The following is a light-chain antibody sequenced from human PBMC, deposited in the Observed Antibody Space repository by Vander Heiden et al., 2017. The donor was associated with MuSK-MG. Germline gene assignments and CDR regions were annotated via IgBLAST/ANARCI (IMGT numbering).Light chain of an antibody. CDR1: SSDVGGYNY. CDR3: SSYKSSSTRV. CDR2: ALS. V-gene: IGLV2-14*04. Sequence: ISCTGTSSDVGGYNYVPWYHLPLGKAPTLIIYALSNRPSGVSNHFSGSKSGNTASLTISGLQAEDEADYYCSSYKSSSTRVFGGGTKLTVL. J-gene: IGLJ3*02.